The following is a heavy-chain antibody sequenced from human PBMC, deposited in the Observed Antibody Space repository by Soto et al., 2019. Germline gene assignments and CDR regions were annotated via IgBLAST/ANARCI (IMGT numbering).Heavy chain of an antibody. Sequence: EVQLLESGGGLVQPGGSLRLSCAASGFTFDTYAMTWVRQAPGKGLEWVSTLSGSGGTTYYADSVKGRFTISRDNSKNTLYLQMNSLRAEDTAVYYCAKALVYSGGGYLRYWGQGTLVTVSS. J-gene: IGHJ4*02. D-gene: IGHD1-26*01. CDR3: AKALVYSGGGYLRY. CDR1: GFTFDTYA. V-gene: IGHV3-23*01. CDR2: LSGSGGTT.